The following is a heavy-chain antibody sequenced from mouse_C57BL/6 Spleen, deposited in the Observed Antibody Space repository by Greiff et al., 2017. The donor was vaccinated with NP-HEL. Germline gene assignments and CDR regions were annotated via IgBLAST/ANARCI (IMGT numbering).Heavy chain of an antibody. J-gene: IGHJ2*01. CDR3: ARSGITTVVGRDWFDY. V-gene: IGHV7-3*01. D-gene: IGHD1-1*01. Sequence: EVQGVESGGGLVQPGGSLSLSCAASGFTFTDYYMSWVRQPPGKALEWLGFIRNKANGYTTEYSASVKGRFTISRDNSQSILYLQMNALRAEDSATYYCARSGITTVVGRDWFDYWGQGTTLTVSS. CDR2: IRNKANGYTT. CDR1: GFTFTDYY.